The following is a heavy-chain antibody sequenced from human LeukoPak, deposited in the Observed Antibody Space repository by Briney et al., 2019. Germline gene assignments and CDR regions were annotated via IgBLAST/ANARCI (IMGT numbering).Heavy chain of an antibody. D-gene: IGHD2-2*01. Sequence: GGSLRLSCAASGFTFDDYAMHWIRQAPGKGLEWVSGINWNGGKIGYADSVKGRFTISRDNAKNSLYLQMNSLRAEDTAVYYCARGGRAGYCSSTSCYYYYYYMDVWGKGTTVTVSS. CDR2: INWNGGKI. V-gene: IGHV3-9*01. CDR1: GFTFDDYA. J-gene: IGHJ6*03. CDR3: ARGGRAGYCSSTSCYYYYYYMDV.